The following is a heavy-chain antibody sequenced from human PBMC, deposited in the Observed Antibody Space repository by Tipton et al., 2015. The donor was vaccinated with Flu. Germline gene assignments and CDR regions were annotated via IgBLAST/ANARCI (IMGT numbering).Heavy chain of an antibody. D-gene: IGHD3-22*01. CDR2: IYYSGST. CDR3: ARGRGYYYDFDY. J-gene: IGHJ4*02. CDR1: GGSISSSSYY. Sequence: TLSLTCTVSGGSISSSSYYWGWIRQPPGRGLGWSGSIYYSGSTYYNPSLKRRVTIAVDTSKKQFSLKLSSVTAADTAVYYCARGRGYYYDFDYWGQGTLVTVSS. V-gene: IGHV4-39*01.